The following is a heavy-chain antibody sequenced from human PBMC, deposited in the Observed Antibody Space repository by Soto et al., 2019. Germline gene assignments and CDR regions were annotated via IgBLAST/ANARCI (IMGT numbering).Heavy chain of an antibody. D-gene: IGHD3-16*01. CDR2: IYYSGTT. Sequence: SETLSLTCTVSGGSISGYFWSWIRQPPGKGLEWIGYIYYSGTTNYNPSLKSRVTISLDTSNNQFSLKLSSVTAADTAVYYCARRGPGGRAFDLWGQGTMVTVSS. J-gene: IGHJ3*01. CDR1: GGSISGYF. CDR3: ARRGPGGRAFDL. V-gene: IGHV4-59*01.